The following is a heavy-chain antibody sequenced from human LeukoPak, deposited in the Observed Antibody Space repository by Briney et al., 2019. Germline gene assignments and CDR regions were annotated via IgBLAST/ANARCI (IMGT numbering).Heavy chain of an antibody. J-gene: IGHJ4*02. CDR1: GFTFSSYI. CDR2: ISSDSSYK. CDR3: ARGSVGGGNYFDY. D-gene: IGHD3-16*01. V-gene: IGHV3-21*01. Sequence: NSGGSLRLSCAASGFTFSSYIMNWVRQAPGKGLGWVSSISSDSSYKYYADSVKGRFTISRDNAKNSLYLQMNSLRAEDTAVYYCARGSVGGGNYFDYWGQGTLVTVSS.